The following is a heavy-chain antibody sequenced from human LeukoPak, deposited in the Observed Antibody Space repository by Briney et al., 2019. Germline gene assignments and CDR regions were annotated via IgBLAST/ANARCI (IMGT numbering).Heavy chain of an antibody. CDR3: ARGKTYQPPTGY. CDR1: GYTFTSYD. D-gene: IGHD2-2*01. CDR2: MNPNSGNT. V-gene: IGHV1-8*01. J-gene: IGHJ4*02. Sequence: ASVTVSCKASGYTFTSYDINWVRQATGQGLEWMGWMNPNSGNTGYAQKFQGRVTMTRNTSISTAYMELSSLRSEDTAVYYCARGKTYQPPTGYWGQGTLVTVSS.